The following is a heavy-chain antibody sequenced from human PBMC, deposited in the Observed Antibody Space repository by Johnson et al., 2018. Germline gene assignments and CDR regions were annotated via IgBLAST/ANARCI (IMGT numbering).Heavy chain of an antibody. D-gene: IGHD6-13*01. CDR3: ARAPSFIAAAGTGDYYYYMDV. CDR1: GGSISSYY. Sequence: QVQLQESGPGLVKPSETLSLTCTVSGGSISSYYWSWIRQPPGKGLEWLGYIYHSGSTNYNPSLSSRVTISVDTYKNQFSLKLSSVPAADTAVYYCARAPSFIAAAGTGDYYYYMDVWGKGTTVTVSS. CDR2: IYHSGST. J-gene: IGHJ6*03. V-gene: IGHV4-59*01.